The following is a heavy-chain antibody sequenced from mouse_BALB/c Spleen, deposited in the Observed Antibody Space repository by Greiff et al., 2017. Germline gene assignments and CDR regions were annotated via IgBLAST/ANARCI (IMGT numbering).Heavy chain of an antibody. CDR2: ISSGSSTI. V-gene: IGHV5-17*02. D-gene: IGHD2-14*01. Sequence: EVQVVESGGGLVQPGGSRKLSCAASGFTFSSFGMHWVRQAPEKGLEWVAYISSGSSTIYYADTVKGRFTISRDNPKNTLFLQMTSLRSEDTAMYYCARGYYRSNFDYWGQGTTLTVSS. CDR1: GFTFSSFG. CDR3: ARGYYRSNFDY. J-gene: IGHJ2*01.